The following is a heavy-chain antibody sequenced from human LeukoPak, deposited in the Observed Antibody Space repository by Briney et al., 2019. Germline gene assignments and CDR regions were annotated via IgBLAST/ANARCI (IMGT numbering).Heavy chain of an antibody. V-gene: IGHV3-23*01. Sequence: SGGSLRLSCAASGFTFSSSAMAWVRHAPGKGLEWVSTISYSGSGTYYADSVKGRFTISRDNSENTVYLQMNSLRAEDTAVYYCAKDLSALGGSSTSCPWFDYWGQGTLVTVSS. J-gene: IGHJ4*02. D-gene: IGHD2-2*01. CDR1: GFTFSSSA. CDR3: AKDLSALGGSSTSCPWFDY. CDR2: ISYSGSGT.